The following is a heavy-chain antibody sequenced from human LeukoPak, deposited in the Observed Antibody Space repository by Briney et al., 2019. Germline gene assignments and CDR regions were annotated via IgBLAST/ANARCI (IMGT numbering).Heavy chain of an antibody. Sequence: SETLSLTCTVSGGSISSYYWSWIRQPAGEGLEWIGRTHNSGSTNYNPSLKSRVTISVDTSKNQFSLKLSSVTAADTAVYYCARHGGHDYICRSYYFDYWGQGTLVTVSS. CDR2: THNSGST. CDR3: ARHGGHDYICRSYYFDY. D-gene: IGHD3-16*01. J-gene: IGHJ4*02. V-gene: IGHV4-4*07. CDR1: GGSISSYY.